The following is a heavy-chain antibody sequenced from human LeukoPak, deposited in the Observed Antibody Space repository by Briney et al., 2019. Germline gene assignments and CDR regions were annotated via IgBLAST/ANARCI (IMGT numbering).Heavy chain of an antibody. CDR3: ARDRLSDPYYYYMDV. V-gene: IGHV1-69*05. J-gene: IGHJ6*03. Sequence: SVKVSCKASGGTFSSYAISWVRQAPGQGLEWMGGIIPIFGTANYAQKFQGRVTITTDESTSTAYMELSSLRSEDTAVYYCARDRLSDPYYYYMDVWGKGTTVTVSS. CDR1: GGTFSSYA. CDR2: IIPIFGTA.